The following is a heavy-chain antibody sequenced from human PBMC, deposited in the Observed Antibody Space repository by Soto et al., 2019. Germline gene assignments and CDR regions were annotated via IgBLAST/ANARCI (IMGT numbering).Heavy chain of an antibody. CDR1: GGTLNSYA. Sequence: QVQLVQSGAEVKKPGSSVKVSCNAAGGTLNSYAINWVRQAPGQGLEWLGGVSPIFHTTNYAQRFHDRLTITADASTSTAYMELSSLTSEDTAVYYCARDRRGTYYYYGMDVWGQGTTVIVSS. D-gene: IGHD1-1*01. CDR3: ARDRRGTYYYYGMDV. V-gene: IGHV1-69*01. CDR2: VSPIFHTT. J-gene: IGHJ6*02.